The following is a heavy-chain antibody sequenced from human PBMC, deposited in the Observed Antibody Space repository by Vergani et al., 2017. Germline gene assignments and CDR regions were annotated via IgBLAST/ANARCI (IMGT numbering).Heavy chain of an antibody. CDR3: ARDGCSSTSCYDAFDI. V-gene: IGHV4-59*01. D-gene: IGHD2-2*01. J-gene: IGHJ3*02. Sequence: QVQLQESGPGLVKPSETLSLTCTVSGGSISSYYWSWIRQPPGKGLEWIGYIYYSGSTNYNPSLKSRVTISVDTSKNQFSLKLSSVTAADTAVYYCARDGCSSTSCYDAFDIWGQGTMVTVSS. CDR2: IYYSGST. CDR1: GGSISSYY.